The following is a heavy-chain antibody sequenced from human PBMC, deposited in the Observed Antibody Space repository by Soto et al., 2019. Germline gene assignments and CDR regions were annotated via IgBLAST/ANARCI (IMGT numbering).Heavy chain of an antibody. CDR3: AREEYYYGSRAFFDY. D-gene: IGHD3-10*01. CDR1: GGTFSSYT. CDR2: IIPILGIA. J-gene: IGHJ4*02. V-gene: IGHV1-69*08. Sequence: QVQLVQSGAEVKKPGSSVKVSCKASGGTFSSYTISWVRQAPGQGLEWMGRIIPILGIANYAQKFQGRVTITADKSTSTAYMELSSLRSEDTAVYYCAREEYYYGSRAFFDYWGQGTLVTVSS.